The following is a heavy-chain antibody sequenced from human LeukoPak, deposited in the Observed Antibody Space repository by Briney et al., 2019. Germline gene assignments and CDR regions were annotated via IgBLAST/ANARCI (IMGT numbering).Heavy chain of an antibody. CDR2: ISAYNGNT. CDR3: ARDAWLVGTTNLYYFDY. V-gene: IGHV1-18*01. J-gene: IGHJ4*02. CDR1: GYTFTSYG. Sequence: GASVKVSCKASGYTFTSYGISWVRQAPGQGLEWMGWISAYNGNTNYAQKLQGRVTMTTDTSTSTAYMELRSLRSDDTAVYYCARDAWLVGTTNLYYFDYWGQGTLVTVSS. D-gene: IGHD1-26*01.